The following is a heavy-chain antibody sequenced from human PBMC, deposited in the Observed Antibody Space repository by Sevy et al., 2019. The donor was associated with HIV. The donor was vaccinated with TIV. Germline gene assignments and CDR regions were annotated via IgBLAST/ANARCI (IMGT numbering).Heavy chain of an antibody. Sequence: GGSLRLSCAASGFTFSSYWMSWVRQAPGKGLEWVATMKEDGSERNYVDSVKGRFTISRDNAKNSLYLQMNSLRAEDTGVYYCVREGVGGYSYSLDCWGQGTLVTVSS. CDR1: GFTFSSYW. J-gene: IGHJ4*02. D-gene: IGHD5-18*01. CDR2: MKEDGSER. V-gene: IGHV3-7*01. CDR3: VREGVGGYSYSLDC.